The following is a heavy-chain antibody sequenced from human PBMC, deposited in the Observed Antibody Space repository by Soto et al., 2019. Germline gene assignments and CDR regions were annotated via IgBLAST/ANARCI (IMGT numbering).Heavy chain of an antibody. V-gene: IGHV1-3*01. CDR2: INAGNGNT. CDR1: GYTFTNYA. J-gene: IGHJ2*01. Sequence: GASVKVSCKASGYTFTNYAMHWVRQAPGQRLEWMGWINAGNGNTKYSQKFQGRVTITRDTSASTAYMELSSLRSEVTAVYYCARGGSLYWYFDLWGRGTLVTVSS. D-gene: IGHD1-26*01. CDR3: ARGGSLYWYFDL.